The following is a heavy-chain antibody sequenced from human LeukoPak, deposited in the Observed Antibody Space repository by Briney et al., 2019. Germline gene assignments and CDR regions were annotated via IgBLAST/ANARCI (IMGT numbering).Heavy chain of an antibody. V-gene: IGHV4-34*01. Sequence: NPGGSLRLSCAASGFTFSDYYMSWIRQPPGKGLEWIGEINHSGSTNYNPSLKSRVTISVDTSKNQFSLKLSSVTAADTAVYYCARQDGRRSGYYSYWGQGTLVTVSS. CDR2: INHSGST. J-gene: IGHJ4*02. CDR3: ARQDGRRSGYYSY. CDR1: GFTFSDYY. D-gene: IGHD3-22*01.